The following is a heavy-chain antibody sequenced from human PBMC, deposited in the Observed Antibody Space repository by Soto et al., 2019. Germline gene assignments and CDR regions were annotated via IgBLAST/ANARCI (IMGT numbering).Heavy chain of an antibody. J-gene: IGHJ5*02. CDR3: ARDPEEIVVVVAATPHWFDP. CDR1: VFTFSSYS. CDR2: ISSSSSTI. Sequence: EVQLVESGGGLVQPGGSLRLSCAAAVFTFSSYSMNWVRQAPGKGLEWVSYISSSSSTIYYADSVKGRFTIARDNAKNSLYLQMNSLRAEDKAVYYCARDPEEIVVVVAATPHWFDPWGQGTLVTVSS. V-gene: IGHV3-48*01. D-gene: IGHD2-15*01.